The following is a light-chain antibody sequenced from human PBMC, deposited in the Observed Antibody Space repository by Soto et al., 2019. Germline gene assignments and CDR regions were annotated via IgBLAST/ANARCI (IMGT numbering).Light chain of an antibody. V-gene: IGKV3-20*01. CDR1: QSISSSY. CDR2: GAS. J-gene: IGKJ2*01. Sequence: EIVLTQSPGTLSVSPGERATLSCRASQSISSSYLAWYRQKPGQAPRLLIYGASYRATGIPDRFGGSGSGTDFTLTISRREPEDFAVYYCQYYGDSPYTFGQGTKLEIK. CDR3: QYYGDSPYT.